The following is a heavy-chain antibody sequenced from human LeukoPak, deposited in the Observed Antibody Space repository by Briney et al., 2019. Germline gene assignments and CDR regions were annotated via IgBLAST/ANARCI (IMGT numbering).Heavy chain of an antibody. CDR1: GGTFSNYA. J-gene: IGHJ4*02. D-gene: IGHD3-22*01. V-gene: IGHV1-69*13. CDR3: ASGGSYFDTNGYYAANFDY. Sequence: ASVKVSCKPSGGTFSNYAISWVRQAPGQGLEWMGGIIPMFATTNSAQKLQGRVTITADDSTITAYMELTSLTSEDTAVYYCASGGSYFDTNGYYAANFDYWGQGTLVTVSS. CDR2: IIPMFATT.